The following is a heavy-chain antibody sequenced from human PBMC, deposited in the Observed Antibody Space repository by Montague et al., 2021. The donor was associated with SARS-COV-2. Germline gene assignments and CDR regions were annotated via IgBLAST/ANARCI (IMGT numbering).Heavy chain of an antibody. D-gene: IGHD4-23*01. CDR2: IYYSGST. CDR3: ARLVETYYHYGMDV. Sequence: SETLSLTCTVSGGSISSSSYYWGWIRQPPGKGLEWIGSIYYSGSTYYNPSLKSRVTISVDTSKNQFSLKLSSVTAADTAVYYCARLVETYYHYGMDVWGQGTTVTVSS. CDR1: GGSISSSSYY. V-gene: IGHV4-39*01. J-gene: IGHJ6*02.